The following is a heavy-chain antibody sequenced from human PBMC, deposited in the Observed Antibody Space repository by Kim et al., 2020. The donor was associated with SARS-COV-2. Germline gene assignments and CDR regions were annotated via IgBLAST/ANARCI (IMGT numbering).Heavy chain of an antibody. Sequence: GGSLRPSCAASGFTFSGSAMHWVRQASGKGLEWVGRIRSKANSYATAYAASVKGRFTISRDDSKNTAYLQMNSLKTEDTAVYYCTKRIASYGMDVWGQGTTVTVSS. CDR1: GFTFSGSA. CDR2: IRSKANSYAT. D-gene: IGHD6-13*01. V-gene: IGHV3-73*01. J-gene: IGHJ6*02. CDR3: TKRIASYGMDV.